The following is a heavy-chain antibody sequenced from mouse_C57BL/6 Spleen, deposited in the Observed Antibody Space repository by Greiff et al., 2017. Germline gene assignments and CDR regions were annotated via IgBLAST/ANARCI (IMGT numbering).Heavy chain of an antibody. CDR3: ARNSGLYYYGSSYFDY. Sequence: VQLVESGPGLVQPSQSLSITCTVSGFSLTSYGVHWVRQSPGKGLEWLGVIWSGGSTDYNAAFISRLSISKDNSKSQVFFKMNSLQADDTAIYYCARNSGLYYYGSSYFDYWGQGTTLTVSS. V-gene: IGHV2-2*01. CDR2: IWSGGST. J-gene: IGHJ2*01. D-gene: IGHD1-1*01. CDR1: GFSLTSYG.